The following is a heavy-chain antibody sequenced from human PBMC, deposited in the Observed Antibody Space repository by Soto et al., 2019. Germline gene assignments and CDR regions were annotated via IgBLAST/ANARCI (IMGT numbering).Heavy chain of an antibody. CDR1: GFTFSSHA. Sequence: EVQLLESGGGLVQPGRSLRLSCTASGFTFSSHAMTWVRQAPGKGLEWVSGLSDSGDSIYYADSVKGRFTIYRDNSMNTLYLQMNTLRVEDTAVDYCAKVSSSWYAGFFDLWGQGTLVTVSS. D-gene: IGHD6-13*01. CDR3: AKVSSSWYAGFFDL. J-gene: IGHJ4*02. V-gene: IGHV3-23*01. CDR2: LSDSGDSI.